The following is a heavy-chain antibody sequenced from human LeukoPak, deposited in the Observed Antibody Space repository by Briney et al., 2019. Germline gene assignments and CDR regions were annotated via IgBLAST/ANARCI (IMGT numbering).Heavy chain of an antibody. CDR1: GGSISSGSYY. CDR2: IYTGGST. J-gene: IGHJ6*03. CDR3: ARAQYDYGSGSYYYYYYMDV. V-gene: IGHV4-61*02. Sequence: SETLSLTCTVSGGSISSGSYYWSWIRQPAGKGLEWIGRIYTGGSTDYNPSLKSRVTISVDTSKNQFSLKLSSVTAADTAVYYCARAQYDYGSGSYYYYYYMDVWGKGTTVTVSS. D-gene: IGHD3-10*01.